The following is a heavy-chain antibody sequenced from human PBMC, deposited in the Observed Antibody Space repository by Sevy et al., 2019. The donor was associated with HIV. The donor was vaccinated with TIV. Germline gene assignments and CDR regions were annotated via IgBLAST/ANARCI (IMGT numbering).Heavy chain of an antibody. CDR3: AKWDADRRWFFDY. CDR1: GFTFSSYN. J-gene: IGHJ4*02. CDR2: ISSSSSYV. V-gene: IGHV3-21*06. Sequence: GGSLRLSCVASGFTFSSYNMNWVRQAPGKELEWVSSISSSSSYVYHADSVKGRFTISRDNAKNSLYLQMNSLRAEDTAVYYCAKWDADRRWFFDYWGQGTLVTVSS. D-gene: IGHD1-26*01.